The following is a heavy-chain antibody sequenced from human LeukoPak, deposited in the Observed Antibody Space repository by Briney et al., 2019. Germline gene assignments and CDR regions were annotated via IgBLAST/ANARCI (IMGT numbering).Heavy chain of an antibody. CDR3: ARGENWNYRYYYYYMDV. Sequence: PGGSLRLSCAASGFTFSSYGMHWVRQAPGKGLEWVAFIRYDGNDKYYADSVKGRFTISRDNAKNSLYLQMNSLRAEDTAVYYCARGENWNYRYYYYYMDVWGKGTTVTVSS. D-gene: IGHD1-7*01. CDR2: IRYDGNDK. V-gene: IGHV3-30*02. J-gene: IGHJ6*03. CDR1: GFTFSSYG.